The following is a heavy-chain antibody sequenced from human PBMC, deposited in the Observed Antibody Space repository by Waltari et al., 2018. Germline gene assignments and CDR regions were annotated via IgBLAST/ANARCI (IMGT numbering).Heavy chain of an antibody. CDR1: GGSFSGYY. CDR3: ARQARPGLNYYFDY. J-gene: IGHJ4*02. D-gene: IGHD1-7*01. Sequence: QVQLQQWGAGLLKPSETLSLTCAVYGGSFSGYYWSWIRQPPGKGLEWIGEINHSGSTNYNPSLKSRVTISVDTSKNQFSLKLSSVTAADTAVYYCARQARPGLNYYFDYWGQGTLVTVSS. CDR2: INHSGST. V-gene: IGHV4-34*01.